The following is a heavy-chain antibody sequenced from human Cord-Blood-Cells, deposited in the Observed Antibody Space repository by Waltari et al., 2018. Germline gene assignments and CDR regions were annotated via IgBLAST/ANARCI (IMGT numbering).Heavy chain of an antibody. Sequence: QVHLQESGPGLVKPSETLSLTCTVSGYSISSGYYWGWIRQPPGKGLEWIGSIYHSGSTYYNPSLKSRVTISVDTSKNQFSLKLSSVTAADTAVYYCARGNYMDVWGKGTTVTVSS. CDR3: ARGNYMDV. CDR1: GYSISSGYY. CDR2: IYHSGST. V-gene: IGHV4-38-2*02. J-gene: IGHJ6*03.